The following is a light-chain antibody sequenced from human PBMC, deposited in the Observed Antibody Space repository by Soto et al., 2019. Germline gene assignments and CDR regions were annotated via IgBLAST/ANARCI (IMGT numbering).Light chain of an antibody. V-gene: IGLV2-14*01. J-gene: IGLJ1*01. Sequence: QSALTQPASVSGSPGQSITISCTRTRSDVGGYNYVSWYQQHPGKAPKLMIYDGSNRPSGVSNRFSGSKCGNTASLTISGLPAEDAADYYCRSYTGITTHYVFGTGTKLTVL. CDR2: DGS. CDR3: RSYTGITTHYV. CDR1: RSDVGGYNY.